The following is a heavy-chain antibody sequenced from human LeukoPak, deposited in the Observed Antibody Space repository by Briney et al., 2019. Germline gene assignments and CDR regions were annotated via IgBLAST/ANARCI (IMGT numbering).Heavy chain of an antibody. V-gene: IGHV3-21*01. D-gene: IGHD2-2*02. CDR1: GFAFSSYS. CDR3: ARFIVVVPAAIRYYYYGMDV. J-gene: IGHJ6*02. CDR2: ISSSSSYI. Sequence: GGSLRLSCAASGFAFSSYSMNWVRQAPGKGLEWVSSISSSSSYIYYADSVKGRFTISRDNAKNSLYLQMNSLRAEDTAVYYCARFIVVVPAAIRYYYYGMDVWGQGTTVTVSS.